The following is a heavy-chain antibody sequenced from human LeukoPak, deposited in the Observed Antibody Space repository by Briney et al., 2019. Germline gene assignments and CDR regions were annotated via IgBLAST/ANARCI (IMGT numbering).Heavy chain of an antibody. CDR3: AAMTSVTTGDY. D-gene: IGHD4-11*01. CDR2: ISGSGGST. J-gene: IGHJ4*02. CDR1: GFTFSSYG. Sequence: GGSLRLSCTASGFTFSSYGMSWVRQAPGKGLEWVSAISGSGGSTYYADSVKGRFTISRDNSKNTLYLQMNSLRAEDTAVYYCAAMTSVTTGDYWGQGTLVTVSS. V-gene: IGHV3-23*01.